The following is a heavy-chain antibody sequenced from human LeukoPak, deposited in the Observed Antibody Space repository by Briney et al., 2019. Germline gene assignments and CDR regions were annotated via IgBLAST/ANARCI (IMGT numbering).Heavy chain of an antibody. V-gene: IGHV3-23*01. CDR3: AIPPNAYDSSGYPFDY. J-gene: IGHJ4*02. Sequence: GGSLRLSCAASGFTFSSYAMSWVRQAPGKGLEWVSAISGSGGSTYYADSVKGRFTISRDNSKNTLYLQMNSLRAEDTAVYYCAIPPNAYDSSGYPFDYWGRGTLVTVSS. CDR2: ISGSGGST. CDR1: GFTFSSYA. D-gene: IGHD3-22*01.